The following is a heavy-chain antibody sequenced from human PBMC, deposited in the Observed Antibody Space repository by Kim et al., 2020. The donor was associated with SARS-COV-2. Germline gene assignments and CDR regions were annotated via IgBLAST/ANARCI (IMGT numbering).Heavy chain of an antibody. V-gene: IGHV3-21*01. D-gene: IGHD2-2*01. CDR1: GFTFSSYS. CDR3: ASRSLVATQSYGMDV. CDR2: ISSSSSYI. Sequence: GGSLRLSCAASGFTFSSYSMNWVRQAPGKGLEWVSSISSSSSYIYYADSVKGRFTISRDNAKNSLYLQINSLRAEDTAVYYCASRSLVATQSYGMDVWGQGTTVTVSS. J-gene: IGHJ6*02.